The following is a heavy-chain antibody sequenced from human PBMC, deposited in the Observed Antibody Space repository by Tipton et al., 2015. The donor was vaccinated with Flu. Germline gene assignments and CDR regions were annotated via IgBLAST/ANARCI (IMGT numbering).Heavy chain of an antibody. Sequence: TLSLTCSLSGGSISDYYYTWIRQPAGKGLEWIGRMYVSGSTKYNPSLKSRVTMSVDTSKNQFSLKLSSVTAADTAVYYCARGSGSGTDVTFYFWGQGTLVTVSS. J-gene: IGHJ4*02. CDR2: MYVSGST. CDR1: GGSISDYY. D-gene: IGHD3-10*01. CDR3: ARGSGSGTDVTFYF. V-gene: IGHV4-4*07.